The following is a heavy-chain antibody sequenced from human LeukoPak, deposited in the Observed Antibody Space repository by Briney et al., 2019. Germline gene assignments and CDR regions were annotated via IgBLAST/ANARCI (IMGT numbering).Heavy chain of an antibody. CDR2: ISSSSSYI. D-gene: IGHD2-8*01. CDR1: GFTFSSYS. V-gene: IGHV3-21*04. J-gene: IGHJ4*02. CDR3: AKDAVDGPFDY. Sequence: GGSLRLSCAASGFTFSSYSMNWVRQAPGKGLEWVSSISSSSSYIYYADSVKGRFTISRDNAKNTLYLQMNSLRAEDTAVYYCAKDAVDGPFDYWGQGTLVTVSS.